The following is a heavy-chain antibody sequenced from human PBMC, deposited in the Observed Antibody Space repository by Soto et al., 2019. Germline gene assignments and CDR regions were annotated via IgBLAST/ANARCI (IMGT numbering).Heavy chain of an antibody. D-gene: IGHD1-7*01. V-gene: IGHV1-24*01. Sequence: GASVKVSCKVSGYTLTELSMHWVRQAPGKGLEWMGGFDPEDGETIYAQKFQGRVTMTEDTSTDTAYMELSSLRSEDTAVYYCATGTGTTGGYYYYGMDVWGQGTTVTVSS. J-gene: IGHJ6*02. CDR3: ATGTGTTGGYYYYGMDV. CDR1: GYTLTELS. CDR2: FDPEDGET.